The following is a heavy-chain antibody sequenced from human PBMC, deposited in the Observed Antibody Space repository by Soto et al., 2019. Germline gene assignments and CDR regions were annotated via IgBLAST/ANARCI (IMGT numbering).Heavy chain of an antibody. CDR1: GGSISSYY. D-gene: IGHD1-1*01. Sequence: SETLSLTCTVSGGSISSYYWSWIRQPPGKGLEWIGYIYYSGSTNYNPSLKSRVTISVDTSKNQFSLKLSSVTAADTAVYYCAKMRSWNDPALDVWGQGTPVTVSS. CDR3: AKMRSWNDPALDV. J-gene: IGHJ6*02. CDR2: IYYSGST. V-gene: IGHV4-59*01.